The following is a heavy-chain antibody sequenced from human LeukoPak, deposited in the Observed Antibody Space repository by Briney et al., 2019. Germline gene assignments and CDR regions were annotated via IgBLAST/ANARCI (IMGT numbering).Heavy chain of an antibody. D-gene: IGHD3-22*01. CDR1: GYTFTSYD. CDR3: ARPPSNYYDSSGYYSA. CDR2: MNPNSGNT. J-gene: IGHJ5*02. Sequence: VASVKVSCKASGYTFTSYDINWVRQATGQGLEWMGWMNPNSGNTGYAQKFQGRVTMTRNTSISTAYMELSSLRSEDTAVYYCARPPSNYYDSSGYYSAWGQETLVTVSS. V-gene: IGHV1-8*01.